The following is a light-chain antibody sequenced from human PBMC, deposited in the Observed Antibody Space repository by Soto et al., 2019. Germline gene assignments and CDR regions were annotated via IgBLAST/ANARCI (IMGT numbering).Light chain of an antibody. CDR1: QTISID. V-gene: IGKV1-39*01. J-gene: IGKJ4*01. CDR3: QQSHSTPT. Sequence: DIQMTQSPSSLSASVGDRVTITCRASQTISIDLNWYQQKPGKVPTLLISATSTLQSGVPSRFVGGGAGTDFPLTISSLQPEYFANYYRQQSHSTPTFGGGTKVEIK. CDR2: ATS.